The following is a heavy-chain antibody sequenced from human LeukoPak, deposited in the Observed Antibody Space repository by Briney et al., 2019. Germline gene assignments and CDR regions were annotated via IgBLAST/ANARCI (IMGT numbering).Heavy chain of an antibody. CDR1: GYSITSAYY. V-gene: IGHV4-38-2*02. Sequence: SETLSLTCTVSGYSITSAYYWGWIRQPPGKGLEWIGSFFLKGSTYYNPSLKSRVTISVDTSKNQFSLKLSSVTAADTAVYYCARGRSSMVRGYYYYYMDVWGKGTTVTISS. J-gene: IGHJ6*03. D-gene: IGHD3-10*01. CDR3: ARGRSSMVRGYYYYYMDV. CDR2: FFLKGST.